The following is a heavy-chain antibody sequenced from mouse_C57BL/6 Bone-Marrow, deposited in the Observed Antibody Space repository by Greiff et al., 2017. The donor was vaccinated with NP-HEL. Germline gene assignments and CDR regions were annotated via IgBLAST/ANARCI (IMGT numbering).Heavy chain of an antibody. CDR1: GYTFTSYG. V-gene: IGHV1-81*01. Sequence: QVQLKESGAELARPGASVKLSCKASGYTFTSYGISWVKQRTGQGLEWIGEIYPRSGNTYYNEKFKGKATLTADKSSSTAYMGLRSLTSEDSAVYFCARGITTVVATYWYFDVWGTGTTVTVSS. CDR3: ARGITTVVATYWYFDV. J-gene: IGHJ1*03. D-gene: IGHD1-1*01. CDR2: IYPRSGNT.